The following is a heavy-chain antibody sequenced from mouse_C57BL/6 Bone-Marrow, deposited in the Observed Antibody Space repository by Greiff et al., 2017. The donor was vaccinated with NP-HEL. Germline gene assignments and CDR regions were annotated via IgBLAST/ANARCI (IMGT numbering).Heavy chain of an antibody. J-gene: IGHJ2*01. Sequence: QVQLKQPGTELVKPGASVKLSCKASGYTFTSYWMHWVKQRPGQGLEWIGNINPSNGGTNYNEKFKSKATLTVDKSSSTAYMQLSSLTSEDSAVYYCARSVGHGGHYFDYWGQGTTLTVSS. V-gene: IGHV1-53*01. CDR1: GYTFTSYW. CDR2: INPSNGGT. D-gene: IGHD1-1*02. CDR3: ARSVGHGGHYFDY.